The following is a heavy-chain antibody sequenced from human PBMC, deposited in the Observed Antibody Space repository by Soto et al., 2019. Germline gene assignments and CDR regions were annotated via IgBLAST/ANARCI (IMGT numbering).Heavy chain of an antibody. CDR1: GASISSRSHY. CDR2: VYYNGNT. Sequence: PWGTLSLTCTVSGASISSRSHYWGWIRQPPGKGLEWIVSVYYNGNTYYNPSLKSRVTTSADTSKNQFSLKLRSVSAADTAVYYCARLLYDRSGYYHYDYSGPGRLVTVSS. D-gene: IGHD3-22*01. V-gene: IGHV4-39*01. CDR3: ARLLYDRSGYYHYDY. J-gene: IGHJ4*02.